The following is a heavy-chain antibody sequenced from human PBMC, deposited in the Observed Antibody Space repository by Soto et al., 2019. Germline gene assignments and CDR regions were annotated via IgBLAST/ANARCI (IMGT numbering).Heavy chain of an antibody. Sequence: QVQLQESGPGLVKPSQTLSLTCTVSGGSISSGGYYWSWIRQHPGKGLEWIGYIYYSGSTYYNPSLKSRVTISVDTSNNQFSLKLSSVTAADTAVYYCARTIVVVVSATSPLFDPWGQGTLVTVSS. V-gene: IGHV4-31*03. D-gene: IGHD2-15*01. CDR3: ARTIVVVVSATSPLFDP. CDR1: GGSISSGGYY. J-gene: IGHJ5*02. CDR2: IYYSGST.